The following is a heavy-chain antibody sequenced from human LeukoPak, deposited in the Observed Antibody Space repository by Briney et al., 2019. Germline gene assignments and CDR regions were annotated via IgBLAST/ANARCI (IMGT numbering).Heavy chain of an antibody. CDR1: GGSISSYY. CDR3: ARAGYSGYTYGMDV. J-gene: IGHJ6*02. V-gene: IGHV4-59*01. D-gene: IGHD5-12*01. Sequence: SETLSLTCTVSGGSISSYYWSWIRQPPGKGLEWIGYIYYSGNTNYNPSLKSRVTLSVDTSKNQFSLKLSSVTAADTAVYYCARAGYSGYTYGMDVWGQGTTVTVSS. CDR2: IYYSGNT.